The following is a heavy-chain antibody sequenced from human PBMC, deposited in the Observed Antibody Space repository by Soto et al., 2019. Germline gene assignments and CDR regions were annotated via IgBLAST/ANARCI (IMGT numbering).Heavy chain of an antibody. CDR1: GYTFTSYY. V-gene: IGHV1-46*01. CDR2: INPSGGST. J-gene: IGHJ6*02. D-gene: IGHD3-10*01. CDR3: TREGSAPYYYYGMDA. Sequence: ASVKVSCKASGYTFTSYYIHWVREAPGQGLEWVGLINPSGGSTTYAPKFQGRVTMTRDTSTSTVYMELRSLRSDDTAIYYCTREGSAPYYYYGMDAWGQGTTVTVSS.